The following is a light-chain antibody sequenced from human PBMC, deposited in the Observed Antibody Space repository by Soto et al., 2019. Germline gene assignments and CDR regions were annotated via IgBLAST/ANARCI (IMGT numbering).Light chain of an antibody. Sequence: DVQVTQSPSTLSGSVGDRVTITCRASQTISSWLAWYQQKPGKAPKLLIYKASTLKSGVPSRFSGSGSGTDFTLTISSLQPEDFATYYCQQANSFPQAFGQGTDWR. V-gene: IGKV1-5*03. CDR3: QQANSFPQA. CDR1: QTISSW. CDR2: KAS. J-gene: IGKJ5*01.